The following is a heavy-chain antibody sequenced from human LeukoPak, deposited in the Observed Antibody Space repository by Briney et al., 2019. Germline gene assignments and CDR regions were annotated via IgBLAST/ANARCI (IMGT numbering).Heavy chain of an antibody. CDR2: IWYDGSNK. CDR3: ATDRATQYFDY. V-gene: IGHV3-33*01. CDR1: AITFRNYD. J-gene: IGHJ4*02. D-gene: IGHD2-15*01. Sequence: GGSLRLSCAASAITFRNYDMHWVRQAPGKGLEWVAVIWYDGSNKDYADSVKGRFTVSRDDSRNTLFLQMNSLRVEDTAVYYCATDRATQYFDYWGQGTLVSVPS.